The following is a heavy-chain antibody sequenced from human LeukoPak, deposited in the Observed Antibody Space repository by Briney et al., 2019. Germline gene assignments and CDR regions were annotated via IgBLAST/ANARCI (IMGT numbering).Heavy chain of an antibody. CDR3: ARFASWDAFDI. Sequence: ASVKVSCKASRYTVTRYYMHWVRQSAGHELKWLGLINPRGVSTSYAPKFQGRVTMTRNTSTITVYMDLSAEGSDDKAVYYCARFASWDAFDIWGQGTMVTVSS. CDR1: RYTVTRYY. J-gene: IGHJ3*02. D-gene: IGHD3-16*02. CDR2: INPRGVST. V-gene: IGHV1-46*01.